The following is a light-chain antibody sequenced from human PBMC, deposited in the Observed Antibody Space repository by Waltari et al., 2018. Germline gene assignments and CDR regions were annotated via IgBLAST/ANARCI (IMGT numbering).Light chain of an antibody. J-gene: IGKJ5*01. Sequence: DIQMTQSPSSLSTSVGDRVTITCRASETITNYLNWYQQKPGKGPKLLIYGASSLQSGGPSRFSGSGSGTEFTLTISNLQPEDFATYYCQQNYNFPTFGQGTRLEIK. CDR1: ETITNY. CDR2: GAS. CDR3: QQNYNFPT. V-gene: IGKV1-39*01.